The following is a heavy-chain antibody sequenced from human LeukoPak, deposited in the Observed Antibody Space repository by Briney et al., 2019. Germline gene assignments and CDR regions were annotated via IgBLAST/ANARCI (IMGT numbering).Heavy chain of an antibody. CDR1: GFTFSSYA. D-gene: IGHD6-19*01. Sequence: GGSLRLSCAASGFTFSSYAMSWVRQAPWQGLEWVSAISGSGGSTYYADSVKGRFTISRDNSKNTLYLQMNSLRAEDTAVYYCAKGDGAVAGKVSDYWGQGTLVTVSS. CDR2: ISGSGGST. V-gene: IGHV3-23*01. J-gene: IGHJ4*02. CDR3: AKGDGAVAGKVSDY.